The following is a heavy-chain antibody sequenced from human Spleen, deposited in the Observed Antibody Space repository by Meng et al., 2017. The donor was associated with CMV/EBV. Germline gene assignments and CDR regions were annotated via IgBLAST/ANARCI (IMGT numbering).Heavy chain of an antibody. J-gene: IGHJ5*02. D-gene: IGHD1-26*01. V-gene: IGHV1-69*05. CDR3: ARELSEREHANWFDP. Sequence: SGGTLGRYGIRWVRQAPGQGLEWMGGIIPIFGTANYAQKFQGRVTITTDESTSTAYMELSSLRSEDTAVYYCARELSEREHANWFDPWGQGTLVTVSS. CDR1: GGTLGRYG. CDR2: IIPIFGTA.